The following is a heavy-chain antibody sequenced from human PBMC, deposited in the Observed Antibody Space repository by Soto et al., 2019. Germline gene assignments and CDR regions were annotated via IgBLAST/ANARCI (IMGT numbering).Heavy chain of an antibody. CDR1: GFTFDDYA. CDR3: AKEGKHIVVVPAAHPAPNYYYYYYMDV. V-gene: IGHV3-9*01. J-gene: IGHJ6*03. D-gene: IGHD2-2*01. CDR2: ISWNSGSI. Sequence: DVQLVESGGGLVQPGRSLRLSCAASGFTFDDYAMHWVRQAPGKGLEWVSGISWNSGSIGYADSVKGRFTISRDNAKNSLYLQMNSLRAEDTALYYCAKEGKHIVVVPAAHPAPNYYYYYYMDVWGKGTTVTVSS.